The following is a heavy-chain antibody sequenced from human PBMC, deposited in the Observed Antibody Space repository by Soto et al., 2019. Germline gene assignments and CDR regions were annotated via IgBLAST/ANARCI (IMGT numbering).Heavy chain of an antibody. CDR1: GYTFTSYA. CDR3: ARDKEGMDV. Sequence: SCKASGYTFTSYAMHWVRQAPGKGLEYVSAISSNGGSTYYANSVKGRFTISRDNSKNTLYLQMGSLRAEDMAVYYCARDKEGMDVWGQGTTVTVSS. V-gene: IGHV3-64*01. J-gene: IGHJ6*02. CDR2: ISSNGGST.